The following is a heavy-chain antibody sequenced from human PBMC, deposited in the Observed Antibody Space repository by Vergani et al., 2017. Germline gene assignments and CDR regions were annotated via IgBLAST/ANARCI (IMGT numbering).Heavy chain of an antibody. CDR3: ASLYGDYAGFDY. V-gene: IGHV1-46*01. CDR2: INPSGGST. J-gene: IGHJ4*02. CDR1: GYTFTSYY. Sequence: QVQLVQSGAEVKKPGASVKVSCKAFGYTFTSYYMHWGRQAPGQGLEWMGIINPSGGSTSYAQKFQGRVTMTRDTSTSTVYMELSSLRSEDTAVYYCASLYGDYAGFDYWGQGTLVTVSS. D-gene: IGHD4-17*01.